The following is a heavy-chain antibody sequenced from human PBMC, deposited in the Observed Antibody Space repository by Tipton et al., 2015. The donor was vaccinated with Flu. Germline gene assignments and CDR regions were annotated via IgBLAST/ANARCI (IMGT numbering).Heavy chain of an antibody. V-gene: IGHV4-59*01. J-gene: IGHJ4*02. D-gene: IGHD6-13*01. CDR2: IYYSGST. CDR1: GGSISSYY. Sequence: TLSLTCTVSGGSISSYYWSWIRQPPGKGLEWIGYIYYSGSTNHNPSLKSRVTISVDTSKNQFSLKLSSVTAADTAVYYCARDLGSSGSFDYWGQGTLVTASS. CDR3: ARDLGSSGSFDY.